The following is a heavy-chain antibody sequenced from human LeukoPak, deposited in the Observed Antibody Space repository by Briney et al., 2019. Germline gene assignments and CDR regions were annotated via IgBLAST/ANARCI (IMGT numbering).Heavy chain of an antibody. CDR2: ISSSSGFT. Sequence: PGGSLRLSCAASGFTFSDYYMTWIRRAPGKGLEWVSYISSSSGFTKYADSVRGRFTISRDNAKNSLYLQMNTLRVDDTAVYYCARAHESSGLFDYWGQGTLVTVSS. J-gene: IGHJ4*02. D-gene: IGHD6-19*01. CDR3: ARAHESSGLFDY. CDR1: GFTFSDYY. V-gene: IGHV3-11*03.